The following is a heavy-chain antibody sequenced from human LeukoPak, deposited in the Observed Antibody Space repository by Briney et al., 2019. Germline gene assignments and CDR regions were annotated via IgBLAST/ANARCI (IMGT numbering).Heavy chain of an antibody. CDR2: INSDGSST. D-gene: IGHD1-26*01. Sequence: GGSLRLSCAASGFSFSDAWMNWVRQAPGKGLVWVSRINSDGSSTNYADSVKGRFTISRANVKNTLYLQMNSLRAEDTAVYYCARDRGVGAPDYWGQGTLVTVSS. CDR3: ARDRGVGAPDY. CDR1: GFSFSDAW. V-gene: IGHV3-74*01. J-gene: IGHJ4*02.